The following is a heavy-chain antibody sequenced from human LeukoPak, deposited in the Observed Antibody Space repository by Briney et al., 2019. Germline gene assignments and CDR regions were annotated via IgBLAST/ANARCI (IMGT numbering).Heavy chain of an antibody. CDR3: ARSLGEFGNGFDI. V-gene: IGHV3-13*01. D-gene: IGHD3-10*01. J-gene: IGHJ3*02. CDR2: IGTAGDT. CDR1: GFTFSSYD. Sequence: GGSLRLSCAASGFTFSSYDMHWVRQGTGKGLEWVSGIGTAGDTYYPGSVKGRFTISRENAKNSLYLQMNSLRAGDTAVYYCARSLGEFGNGFDIWGQGTVVTVSS.